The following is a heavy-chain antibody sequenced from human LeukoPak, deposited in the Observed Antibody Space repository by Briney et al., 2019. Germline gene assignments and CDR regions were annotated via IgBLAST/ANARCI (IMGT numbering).Heavy chain of an antibody. D-gene: IGHD6-13*01. CDR2: IKQDGSTK. CDR3: ARIGYSSSCLDY. V-gene: IGHV3-7*05. J-gene: IGHJ4*02. Sequence: GGSLRLSCEASGFTFSAYAMTWVRQAPGKGLEWVANIKQDGSTKYYVDSVKGRFTISRDNAKNSLYLQMNSLRAEDTAVYYCARIGYSSSCLDYWGQGTLVTVSS. CDR1: GFTFSAYA.